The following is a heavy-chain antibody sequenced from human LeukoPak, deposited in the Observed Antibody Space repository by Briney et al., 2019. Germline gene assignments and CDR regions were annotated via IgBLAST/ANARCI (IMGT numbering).Heavy chain of an antibody. Sequence: TGGSLRLSCAASGFTFSSYGMHWVRQAPGKGLEWVAVISYDGSNKYYADSVKGRFTISRDNSKNTLYLQMNSLRAEDTAVYYCAKVPWIDYYYGMDVWGQGTTVTVAS. D-gene: IGHD2-2*03. CDR1: GFTFSSYG. CDR3: AKVPWIDYYYGMDV. J-gene: IGHJ6*02. V-gene: IGHV3-30*18. CDR2: ISYDGSNK.